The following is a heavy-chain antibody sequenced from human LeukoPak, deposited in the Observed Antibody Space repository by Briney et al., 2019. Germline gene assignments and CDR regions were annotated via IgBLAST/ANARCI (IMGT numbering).Heavy chain of an antibody. D-gene: IGHD5-24*01. CDR3: ARDFSVERWLQLGPWAFDI. J-gene: IGHJ3*02. CDR1: GFTFSSYW. V-gene: IGHV3-7*01. Sequence: GRSLRLSCAASGFTFSSYWMSWVRQAPGKGLEWVANIKQDGSEKYYVDSVKGRFTISRDNAKNSLYLQMNSLRAEDTAVYYCARDFSVERWLQLGPWAFDIWGQGTMVTVSS. CDR2: IKQDGSEK.